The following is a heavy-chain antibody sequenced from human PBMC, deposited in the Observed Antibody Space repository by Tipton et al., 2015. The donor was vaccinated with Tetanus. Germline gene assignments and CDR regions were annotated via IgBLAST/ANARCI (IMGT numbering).Heavy chain of an antibody. CDR1: GGSLSMGTYY. V-gene: IGHV4-39*01. CDR2: IYYSGTT. Sequence: TLSLTCTVSGGSLSMGTYYWGWIRQPPGKGLEWIGNIYYSGTTYYNASLESRVTISMDTSKNQFSMKLTSVTAADTAVYYCATQTDNWFDPWGQGILVTVSS. J-gene: IGHJ5*02. CDR3: ATQTDNWFDP.